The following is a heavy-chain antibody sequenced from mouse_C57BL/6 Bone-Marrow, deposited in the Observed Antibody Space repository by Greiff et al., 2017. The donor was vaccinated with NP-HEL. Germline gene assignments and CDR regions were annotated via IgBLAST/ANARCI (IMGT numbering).Heavy chain of an antibody. CDR2: IDPENGDT. CDR3: TTSSTVVEGAWFAY. CDR1: GFNIKDDN. V-gene: IGHV14-4*01. D-gene: IGHD1-1*01. J-gene: IGHJ3*01. Sequence: EVQRVESGAELVRPGASVKLSCTASGFNIKDDNMHWVKPRPEQGLEWIGWIDPENGDTEYDSKFQGKDTITADTSSNTAYLQLSSLTSEYTAVYYCTTSSTVVEGAWFAYWGQGTLVTVSA.